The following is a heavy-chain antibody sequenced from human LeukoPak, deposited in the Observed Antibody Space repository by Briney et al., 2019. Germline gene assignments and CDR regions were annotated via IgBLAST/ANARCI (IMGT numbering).Heavy chain of an antibody. CDR1: GFTFSSYE. V-gene: IGHV3-48*03. CDR2: ISSSGSTI. D-gene: IGHD3-22*01. Sequence: AGGSLRLSCAASGFTFSSYEMNWVRQAPGKGPEWVSYISSSGSTIYYADSVKGRFTISRDNAKNSLYLQMNSLRAEDTAVYYCARGRSGGSYYYDSSGYYGGAPFDYWGQGTLVTVSS. CDR3: ARGRSGGSYYYDSSGYYGGAPFDY. J-gene: IGHJ4*02.